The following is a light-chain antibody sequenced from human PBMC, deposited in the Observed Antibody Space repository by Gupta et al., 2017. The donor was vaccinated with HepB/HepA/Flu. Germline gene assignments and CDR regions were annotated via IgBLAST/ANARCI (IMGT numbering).Light chain of an antibody. Sequence: QSVLTQPPYVPAAPGQKVTISCSGSSSNIGNNYVSWYQQLPGTAPKLLIYDNNKRPSGIPDRFSGSKSGTSATLGITGLQTGDEADYYCGTWDSSLSAVVFGGGTKLTVL. CDR2: DNN. J-gene: IGLJ2*01. CDR3: GTWDSSLSAVV. CDR1: SSNIGNNY. V-gene: IGLV1-51*01.